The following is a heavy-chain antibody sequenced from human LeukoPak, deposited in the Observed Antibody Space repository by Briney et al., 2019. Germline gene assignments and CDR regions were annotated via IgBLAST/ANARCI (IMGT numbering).Heavy chain of an antibody. CDR1: GFTFSSYS. CDR2: INHSGST. CDR3: ARGWRIIRRGFDY. V-gene: IGHV4-34*01. D-gene: IGHD1-14*01. J-gene: IGHJ4*02. Sequence: PGGSLRLSCAASGFTFSSYSMNWVRQTPGKGLEWIGEINHSGSTNYNPSLKSRVTISVDTSKNQFSLKLSSVTAADTAVYYCARGWRIIRRGFDYWGQGTLVTVSS.